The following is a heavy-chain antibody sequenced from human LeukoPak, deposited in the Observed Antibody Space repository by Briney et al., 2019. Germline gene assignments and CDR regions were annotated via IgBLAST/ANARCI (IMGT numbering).Heavy chain of an antibody. J-gene: IGHJ5*02. D-gene: IGHD7-27*01. Sequence: ASVKVSCKASGYTFLSYDINWVRQATGQGLEWMGWMSPNSGNTGYAQQFQGRVTMTRDTSISTAYMELRSLTSEDTAVYYCAIGEPNWGFHLGGEGTLVTVSS. CDR2: MSPNSGNT. V-gene: IGHV1-8*01. CDR3: AIGEPNWGFHL. CDR1: GYTFLSYD.